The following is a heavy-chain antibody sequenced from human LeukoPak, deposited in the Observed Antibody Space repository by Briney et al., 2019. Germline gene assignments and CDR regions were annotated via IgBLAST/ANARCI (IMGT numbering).Heavy chain of an antibody. D-gene: IGHD6-19*01. V-gene: IGHV3-21*01. Sequence: GGPLRLSCAASGFTFSSYSMNWVRQAPGKGLEWVSSISSSSSYIYYADSVKGRFTISRDNAKNSLYLQMNSLRAEDTAVYYCASSGYSSGWSPFDYWGQGTLVTVSS. CDR1: GFTFSSYS. CDR3: ASSGYSSGWSPFDY. J-gene: IGHJ4*02. CDR2: ISSSSSYI.